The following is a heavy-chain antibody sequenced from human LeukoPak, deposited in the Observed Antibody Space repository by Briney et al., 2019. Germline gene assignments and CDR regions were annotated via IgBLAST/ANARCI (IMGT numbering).Heavy chain of an antibody. Sequence: SETLSLACTVSGGSISSSSYYWGWIRQPPGKGLEWIGSIYYSGSTNYNPSLKSRVTMSVDTSKNQFSLKLSSVTAADTAVYYCARDPDGDDNWFDPWGQGTLVTVSS. D-gene: IGHD7-27*01. CDR1: GGSISSSSYY. V-gene: IGHV4-39*07. CDR3: ARDPDGDDNWFDP. J-gene: IGHJ5*02. CDR2: IYYSGST.